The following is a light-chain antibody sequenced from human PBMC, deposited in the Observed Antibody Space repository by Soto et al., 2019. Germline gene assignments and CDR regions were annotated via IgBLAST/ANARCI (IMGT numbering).Light chain of an antibody. J-gene: IGLJ1*01. CDR3: SAFAAVTTFV. CDR1: SSDVGSYDL. V-gene: IGLV2-23*02. Sequence: QSDLTQPASVSGSPGQSITISCTGTSSDVGSYDLVSWYQQHPGKAPRLIIYEVTKRPSGVSNRFSGSKSGSTASLTFSGLQAEDEADYSCSAFAAVTTFVFGTGTKVTV. CDR2: EVT.